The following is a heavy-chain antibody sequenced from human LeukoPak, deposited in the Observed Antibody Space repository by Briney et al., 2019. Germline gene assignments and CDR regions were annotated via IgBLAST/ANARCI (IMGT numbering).Heavy chain of an antibody. J-gene: IGHJ2*01. V-gene: IGHV3-48*01. CDR1: GFTFSSYS. Sequence: PGGSLRLSCAASGFTFSSYSMNWVRQAPGKGLEWVSYISSSSSTIYYADSVKGRFTISRDNAKNSLYLQMNSLRAEDTAVYYCARARPQLWSRYFDLWGRGTLVTVSS. CDR2: ISSSSSTI. CDR3: ARARPQLWSRYFDL. D-gene: IGHD3-16*01.